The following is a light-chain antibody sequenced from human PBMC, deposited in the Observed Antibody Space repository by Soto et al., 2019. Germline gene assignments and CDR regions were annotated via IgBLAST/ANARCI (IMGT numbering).Light chain of an antibody. CDR2: AAS. Sequence: AIQMTQSPSSLSASVGDRVTITCRASQGIRNDLGWYQQKPGKAPKLLIYAASTLQSGFPSRFSGSGSGTDFTLTISSLQPEDFAAYYCLQDDNYPLTFGGGTKVEIK. CDR3: LQDDNYPLT. V-gene: IGKV1-6*01. CDR1: QGIRND. J-gene: IGKJ4*01.